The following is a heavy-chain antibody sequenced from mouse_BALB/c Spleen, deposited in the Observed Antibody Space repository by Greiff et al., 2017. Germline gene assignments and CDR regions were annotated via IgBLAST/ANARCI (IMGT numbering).Heavy chain of an antibody. CDR1: GYAFSSSW. J-gene: IGHJ4*01. Sequence: QVQLKQSGPELVKPGASVKISCKASGYAFSSSWMNWVKQRPGQGLEWIGRIYPGDGDTNYNGKFKGKATLTADKSSSTAYMQLSSLTSVDSAVYFCARWLYAMDYWGQGTSVTVSS. V-gene: IGHV1-82*01. CDR2: IYPGDGDT. CDR3: ARWLYAMDY.